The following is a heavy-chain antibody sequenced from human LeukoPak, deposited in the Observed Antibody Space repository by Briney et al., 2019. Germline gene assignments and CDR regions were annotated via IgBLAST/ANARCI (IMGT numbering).Heavy chain of an antibody. CDR1: GYTFTDYY. D-gene: IGHD5-12*01. CDR2: INSNSGAT. J-gene: IGHJ4*02. Sequence: GASVKVSCKASGYTFTDYYIHWVRQAPGQGLEWMGWINSNSGATNYAQKFQGRVTMTRDTSISTAYMELTRLGSDDTAVYYCAGDGSLGYWGQGTLVTVSS. V-gene: IGHV1-2*02. CDR3: AGDGSLGY.